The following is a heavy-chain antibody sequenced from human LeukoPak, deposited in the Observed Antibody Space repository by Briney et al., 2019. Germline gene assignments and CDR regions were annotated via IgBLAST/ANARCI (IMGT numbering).Heavy chain of an antibody. D-gene: IGHD6-6*01. CDR1: GYTFTGYY. CDR3: ARDPPSSSGPDY. J-gene: IGHJ4*02. Sequence: GASVKVSCKASGYTFTGYYMHRVRQAPGQGLEWMGRINPNSGGTNYAQKFQGRVTMTRDTSIGTAYMELSRLRSDDTAVYYCARDPPSSSGPDYWGQGTLVTVSS. CDR2: INPNSGGT. V-gene: IGHV1-2*06.